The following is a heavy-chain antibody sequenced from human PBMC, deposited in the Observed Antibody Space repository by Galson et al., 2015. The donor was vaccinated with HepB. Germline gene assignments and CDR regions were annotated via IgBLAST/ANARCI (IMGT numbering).Heavy chain of an antibody. CDR1: GFTFSSYN. CDR2: ISSSSTNI. D-gene: IGHD3-16*02. J-gene: IGHJ1*01. Sequence: SLRLSCAASGFTFSSYNMNWARQAPGKGLEWVSSISSSSTNIYYADSVKGRFTISRDNAKNSLYLQMNSLRAEDTAVYYCARALTGGWVGELSSLKRGFQHWGQGTLVTVSS. V-gene: IGHV3-21*01. CDR3: ARALTGGWVGELSSLKRGFQH.